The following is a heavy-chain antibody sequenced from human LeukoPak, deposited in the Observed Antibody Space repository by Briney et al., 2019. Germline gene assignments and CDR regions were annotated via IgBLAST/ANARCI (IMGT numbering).Heavy chain of an antibody. CDR1: GFTFSSYA. V-gene: IGHV3-30-3*01. J-gene: IGHJ4*02. CDR3: ARAPRYSSSWYAYFDY. Sequence: PGRSLRLSCAASGFTFSSYAMHWVRQAPGKGLEWVAVISYDGSNKYYADSVKGRFTISRDNSKNTLYLQMNSLRAEDTAAYYCARAPRYSSSWYAYFDYWGQGTLVTVSS. CDR2: ISYDGSNK. D-gene: IGHD6-13*01.